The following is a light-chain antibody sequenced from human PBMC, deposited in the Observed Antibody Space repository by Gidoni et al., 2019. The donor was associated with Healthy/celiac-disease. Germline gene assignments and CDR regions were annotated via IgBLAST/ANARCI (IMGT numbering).Light chain of an antibody. V-gene: IGKV3-15*01. Sequence: ETVMTQSQATLSVSPGERATLSCRASQSVSSNLAWYQQKPGQAPRLLIYGASTRATGIPARCTGSGSGTEFTLTISSLQSEDFAVYYCQQYNNWPPLTFGGGTKVEIK. CDR3: QQYNNWPPLT. CDR1: QSVSSN. CDR2: GAS. J-gene: IGKJ4*01.